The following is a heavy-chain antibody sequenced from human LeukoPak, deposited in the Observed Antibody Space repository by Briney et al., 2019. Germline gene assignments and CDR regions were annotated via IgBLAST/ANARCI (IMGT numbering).Heavy chain of an antibody. CDR1: RFTFSDYY. V-gene: IGHV3-11*04. D-gene: IGHD3-22*01. CDR2: INSSGPTR. CDR3: ARLDYDSSGYFSQWGYFDS. J-gene: IGHJ4*02. Sequence: GGSLRLSHAASRFTFSDYYMIWIRPPPGKGLEWVSYINSSGPTRYCADSVKGRFTISRDNAKNSLYLQMNSLRAEDTAMYYCARLDYDSSGYFSQWGYFDSWGQGTLVTVSS.